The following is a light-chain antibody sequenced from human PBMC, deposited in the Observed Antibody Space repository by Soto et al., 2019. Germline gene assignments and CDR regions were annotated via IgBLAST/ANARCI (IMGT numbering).Light chain of an antibody. CDR1: QPIGSW. CDR2: AAA. V-gene: IGKV1D-16*01. CDR3: QQYNSYPYT. Sequence: DIQMTQSPSSLSASVGDRVTITCRASQPIGSWLAWYQQKPEQAPKSLIYAAATLHSGVPSRFSGSGAGTDFTLTISSLQPEDSATYYCQQYNSYPYTFGQGTKLEI. J-gene: IGKJ2*01.